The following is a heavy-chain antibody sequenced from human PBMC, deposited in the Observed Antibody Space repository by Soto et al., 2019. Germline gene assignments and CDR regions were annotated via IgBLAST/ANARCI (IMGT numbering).Heavy chain of an antibody. CDR2: IYWDDDK. V-gene: IGHV2-5*02. CDR3: ARLDPANNWLDP. D-gene: IGHD2-2*03. J-gene: IGHJ5*02. CDR1: GFSLSTSGVG. Sequence: QITLKESGPTLVKPTQTLTLTCTFSGFSLSTSGVGVGWIRQPPGKALEWLGLIYWDDDKRYSPSLKSRLTITKDTSKTQVVLTMTNMDPVDTATYYCARLDPANNWLDPWGQGTLVTVSS.